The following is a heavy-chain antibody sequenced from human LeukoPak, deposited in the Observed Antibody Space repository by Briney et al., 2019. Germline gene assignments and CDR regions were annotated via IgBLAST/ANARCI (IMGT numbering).Heavy chain of an antibody. Sequence: SETLSLTCTVSGVSISSYYWSWIRQPAGKGLEWIGRIYTSGSTNYNPSLKSRVTMSVDTSKNQFSLKLSSVTAADTAVYYCARAVDDFWSGYSSPFDPWGQGTLVTVSS. CDR2: IYTSGST. D-gene: IGHD3-3*01. V-gene: IGHV4-4*07. CDR3: ARAVDDFWSGYSSPFDP. J-gene: IGHJ5*02. CDR1: GVSISSYY.